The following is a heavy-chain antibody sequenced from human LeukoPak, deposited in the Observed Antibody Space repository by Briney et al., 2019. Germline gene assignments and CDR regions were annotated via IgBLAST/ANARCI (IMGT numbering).Heavy chain of an antibody. D-gene: IGHD1-26*01. CDR2: ISYDGSNK. V-gene: IGHV3-30-3*01. Sequence: GGSLRLSCAASGFTFSSYAMHWVRQAPGKGLEWVAVISYDGSNKYYADSVKGRFTISRDNSKNTLYLQMNSLRAEDTAVYYCARSPRWDYPMGWGQGTLVTVSS. CDR3: ARSPRWDYPMG. J-gene: IGHJ4*02. CDR1: GFTFSSYA.